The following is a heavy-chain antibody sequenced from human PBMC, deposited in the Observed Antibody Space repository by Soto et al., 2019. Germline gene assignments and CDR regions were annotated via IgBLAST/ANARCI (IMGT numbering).Heavy chain of an antibody. CDR2: ISGGGGST. CDR3: AKALWALYCSGTSCYDDYYYGMDV. J-gene: IGHJ6*02. Sequence: PGGSLRLSCAAAGFTFSSYAMTWVRQAPGKGLEWVSAISGGGGSTYYADSVKGRFTISRDNPKNTLYLQMNSLRAEDTAVYYCAKALWALYCSGTSCYDDYYYGMDVWGQGTTVTVSS. CDR1: GFTFSSYA. D-gene: IGHD2-2*01. V-gene: IGHV3-23*01.